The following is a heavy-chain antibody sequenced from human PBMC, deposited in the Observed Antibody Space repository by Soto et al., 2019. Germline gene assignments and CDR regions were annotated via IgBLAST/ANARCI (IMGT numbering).Heavy chain of an antibody. CDR1: GGSFSGYY. J-gene: IGHJ4*02. V-gene: IGHV4-34*01. CDR2: INHSGST. Sequence: SETLSLTCAVYGGSFSGYYWTWIRQPPGTGLEWIGEINHSGSTNYNPSLKSRVTISVDTSKNQFSLRLNSVTAADTAVYYCARARLGEFATYDYWGQGILVT. CDR3: ARARLGEFATYDY. D-gene: IGHD3-10*01.